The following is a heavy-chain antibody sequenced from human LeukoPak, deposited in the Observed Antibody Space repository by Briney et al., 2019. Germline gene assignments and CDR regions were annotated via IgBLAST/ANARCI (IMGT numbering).Heavy chain of an antibody. J-gene: IGHJ4*02. D-gene: IGHD2-2*01. V-gene: IGHV3-21*01. Sequence: PGGSLRLSCAASGFTFSSYSMNWARQAPGKGLEWVSSISSSSSYIYYADSVKGRFTISRDNAKNSLYLQMNSLRAEDTAVYYCARVAAVVVVPAAILGFDYWGQGTLVTVSS. CDR3: ARVAAVVVVPAAILGFDY. CDR1: GFTFSSYS. CDR2: ISSSSSYI.